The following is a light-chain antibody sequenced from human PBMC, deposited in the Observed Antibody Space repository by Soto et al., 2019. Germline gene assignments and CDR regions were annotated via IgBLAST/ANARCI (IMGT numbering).Light chain of an antibody. CDR2: DAS. CDR3: QQRSNWPPFWT. V-gene: IGKV3-11*01. J-gene: IGKJ1*01. CDR1: QSVGSY. Sequence: EIVLTQSPATLSLSPGERATLSCRASQSVGSYLAWYQQKPGQAPRLLIYDASNRATGIPARFSGSGSGTDFPLTISSLEPEDFAVYYCQQRSNWPPFWTFGQGTKVEIK.